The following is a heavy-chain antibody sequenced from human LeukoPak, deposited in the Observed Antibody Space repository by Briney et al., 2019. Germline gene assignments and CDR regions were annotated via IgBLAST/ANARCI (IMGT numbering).Heavy chain of an antibody. V-gene: IGHV4-59*01. J-gene: IGHJ4*02. D-gene: IGHD6-13*01. CDR3: AREYSSFEY. CDR1: GGSISTYY. CDR2: INYSGST. Sequence: SSETLSLTCTVSGGSISTYYWSWIRQAPGKGLEWIGYINYSGSTDYNPSLKSRVTISVDTSKDQLSLKMRSVTAADTAAYYCAREYSSFEYWGQGTLVTVSS.